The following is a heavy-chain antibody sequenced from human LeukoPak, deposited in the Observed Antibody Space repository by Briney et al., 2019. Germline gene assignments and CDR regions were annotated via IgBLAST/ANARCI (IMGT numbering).Heavy chain of an antibody. J-gene: IGHJ4*02. CDR3: AKARGGIVVVPAAYCFDY. CDR1: GFTFSSYA. CDR2: ISGSGGST. Sequence: GGSLRLSCAASGFTFSSYAMSWVRQAPGKGLEWVSAISGSGGSTYYADSVKGRFTISRDNSKNTLYLQMNSLRAEDTAVYYCAKARGGIVVVPAAYCFDYWVQGTLVTVSS. V-gene: IGHV3-23*01. D-gene: IGHD2-2*01.